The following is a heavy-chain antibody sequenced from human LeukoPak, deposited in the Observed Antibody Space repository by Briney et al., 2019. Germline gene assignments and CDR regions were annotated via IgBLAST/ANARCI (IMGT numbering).Heavy chain of an antibody. CDR1: GFTFSGFA. CDR3: ASWGAGGNS. J-gene: IGHJ4*02. V-gene: IGHV3-7*01. CDR2: INPDGSGK. D-gene: IGHD3-16*01. Sequence: GGSLRLSCAASGFTFSGFAMNWVRQVPGKGLDWVANINPDGSGKRYVDSVKGRFTIARDNADNSLSLQMNSLRAEDTAVYYCASWGAGGNSWGQGTLVTVSS.